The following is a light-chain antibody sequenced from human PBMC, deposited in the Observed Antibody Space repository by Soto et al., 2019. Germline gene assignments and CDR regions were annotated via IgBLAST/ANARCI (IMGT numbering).Light chain of an antibody. CDR1: QSISSY. Sequence: DIQMTQSPSSLSASVGDRVTITCRASQSISSYLSWYQQKPGTAPKVLIYAASSLQSGVPSRFSGSGSGTDFTLTISSLQPEDVATYYCQQSYSSPITFGQGTRLEI. CDR3: QQSYSSPIT. J-gene: IGKJ5*01. V-gene: IGKV1-39*01. CDR2: AAS.